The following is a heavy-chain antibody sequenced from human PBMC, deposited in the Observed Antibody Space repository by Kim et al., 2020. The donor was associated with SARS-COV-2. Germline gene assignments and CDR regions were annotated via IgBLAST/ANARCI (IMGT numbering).Heavy chain of an antibody. CDR3: ARVWIKGYSSGWYIY. V-gene: IGHV1-46*01. J-gene: IGHJ4*02. Sequence: ASVKVSCKASGYTFTSYYMHWVRQAPGQGLEWMGIINPSGGSTSYAQKFQGRVTMTRDTSTSTVYMELSSLRSEDTAVYYCARVWIKGYSSGWYIYWGQGTLVTVSS. CDR1: GYTFTSYY. CDR2: INPSGGST. D-gene: IGHD6-19*01.